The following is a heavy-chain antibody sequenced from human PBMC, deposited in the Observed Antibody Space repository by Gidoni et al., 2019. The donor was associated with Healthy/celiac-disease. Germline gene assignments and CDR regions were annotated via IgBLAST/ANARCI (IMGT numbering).Heavy chain of an antibody. CDR1: GFTFSSYS. Sequence: EVQLVESGGGLVKPGGSLSIACAASGFTFSSYSMHWVRQAPGKGVGWVSSISSSSSYIYYADSVKGRCTISRDNAKNSLYLQMTSLRAEDTSVYYCARDHAGATAFDYWGQGTLVTVSS. V-gene: IGHV3-21*01. D-gene: IGHD1-26*01. J-gene: IGHJ4*02. CDR2: ISSSSSYI. CDR3: ARDHAGATAFDY.